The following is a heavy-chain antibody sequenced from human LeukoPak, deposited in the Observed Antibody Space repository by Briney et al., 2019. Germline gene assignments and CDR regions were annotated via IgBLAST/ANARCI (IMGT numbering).Heavy chain of an antibody. CDR2: IYYSGST. Sequence: SETLSLTCTVSGGSISSYYWSWIRQPPGKGLEWIGYIYYSGSTNYNPSLKSRVTISVDTSKDQFSLKLSSVTAADTAVYYCARGPTSITGATDYWGQGTLVTVSS. D-gene: IGHD1/OR15-1a*01. J-gene: IGHJ4*02. V-gene: IGHV4-59*01. CDR3: ARGPTSITGATDY. CDR1: GGSISSYY.